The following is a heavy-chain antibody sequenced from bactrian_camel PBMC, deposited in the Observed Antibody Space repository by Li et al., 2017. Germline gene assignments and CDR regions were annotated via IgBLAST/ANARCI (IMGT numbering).Heavy chain of an antibody. V-gene: IGHV3S44*01. J-gene: IGHJ6*01. D-gene: IGHD6*01. CDR1: LSPYVLRTWC. CDR3: AAFTTVQGWYIRDGRVRTCRSLESADFGY. Sequence: VQLVESGGDSVQNGGSLRLSCAASLSPYVLRTWCMGWFRQTPGKGREGVATIGSDGRTSYARSVEGRFTISKDNAKNTLYLQMNSLKPEDTAMYYCAAFTTVQGWYIRDGRVRTCRSLESADFGYWGQGTQVTV. CDR2: IGSDGRT.